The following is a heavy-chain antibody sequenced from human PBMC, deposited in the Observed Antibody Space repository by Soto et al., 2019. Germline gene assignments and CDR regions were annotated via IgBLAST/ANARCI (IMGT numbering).Heavy chain of an antibody. J-gene: IGHJ4*02. CDR2: IWYDGSNK. D-gene: IGHD6-19*01. CDR3: ARGEGGGRYYFDY. V-gene: IGHV3-33*01. Sequence: QVQLVESGGGVVQPGRSLRLSCAASGFTFSSYGMHWVRQAPGKGLEWVAVIWYDGSNKYYADSVKGRFTISRDNSKNTLYLQMNSLRAEDTAVYYCARGEGGGRYYFDYWGQGTLVTVSS. CDR1: GFTFSSYG.